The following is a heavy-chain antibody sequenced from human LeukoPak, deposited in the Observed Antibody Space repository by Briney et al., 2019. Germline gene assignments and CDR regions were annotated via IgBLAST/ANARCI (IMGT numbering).Heavy chain of an antibody. Sequence: GGSLRLSCAVSEFTFSNFWMSWVRQAPGRGLEWVANIHPEGNEKYHVESVKGRFTISRDNAKNLLFLQMNSLRVGDTAVYYCARGDDFSGDHWGQGTLVTVSS. D-gene: IGHD1-1*01. CDR1: EFTFSNFW. CDR3: ARGDDFSGDH. J-gene: IGHJ4*02. V-gene: IGHV3-7*04. CDR2: IHPEGNEK.